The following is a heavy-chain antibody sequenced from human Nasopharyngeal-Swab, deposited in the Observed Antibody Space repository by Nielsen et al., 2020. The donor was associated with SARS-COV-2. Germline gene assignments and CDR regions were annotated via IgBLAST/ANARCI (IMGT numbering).Heavy chain of an antibody. CDR2: ISYDGSNK. CDR1: GFTFSSYG. V-gene: IGHV3-30*18. D-gene: IGHD3-22*01. J-gene: IGHJ6*02. CDR3: AKDTYDSSGYFRIYYYYGMDV. Sequence: GGSLRLSCAASGFTFSSYGMHWVRQAPGKGLEWVAVISYDGSNKYYADSVKGRFTISRDNSKNTLYLQMNSLRAEDTAVYYCAKDTYDSSGYFRIYYYYGMDVWGQGTTVTVSS.